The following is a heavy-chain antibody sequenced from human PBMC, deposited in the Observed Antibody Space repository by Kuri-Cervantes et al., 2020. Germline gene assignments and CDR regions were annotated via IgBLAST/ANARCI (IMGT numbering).Heavy chain of an antibody. CDR2: ISAYNGNT. Sequence: ASVKVSCKASGYTFTSYGISWVRQAPGQGLEWMGWISAYNGNTNYAQKLQGRVTMTTDTSTSTAYMELRSLRSDDTAVYYCARGLFGDYYDSDEKNYWGQGTLVTVSS. D-gene: IGHD3-22*01. CDR3: ARGLFGDYYDSDEKNY. V-gene: IGHV1-18*01. J-gene: IGHJ4*02. CDR1: GYTFTSYG.